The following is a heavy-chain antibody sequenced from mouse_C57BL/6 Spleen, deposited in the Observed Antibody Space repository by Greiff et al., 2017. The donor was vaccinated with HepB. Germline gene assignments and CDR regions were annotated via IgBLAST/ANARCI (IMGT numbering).Heavy chain of an antibody. J-gene: IGHJ2*01. CDR2: IYPGDGDT. D-gene: IGHD1-1*01. CDR1: GYAFSSSW. Sequence: VQLQQSGPELVKPGASVKISCKASGYAFSSSWMNWVKQRPGKGLEWIGRIYPGDGDTNYNGKFKGKATLTADKPSSTAYMQLSSLTSEDSAVYFCARRSFTTVVEDYWGQGTTLTVSS. CDR3: ARRSFTTVVEDY. V-gene: IGHV1-82*01.